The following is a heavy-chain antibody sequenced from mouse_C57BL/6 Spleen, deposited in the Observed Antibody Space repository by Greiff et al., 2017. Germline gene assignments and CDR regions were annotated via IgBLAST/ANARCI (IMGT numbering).Heavy chain of an antibody. CDR2: IDPSDSYT. CDR1: GYTFTSYW. Sequence: QVQLQQPGAELVMPGASVKLSSKASGYTFTSYWLHWVKQRPGQGLEWIGEIDPSDSYTNYNQKFKGKSTLTVDKSSSTAYMQLSSLTSEDSAVYYCARSRQGLLSFAYWGQGTLVTVSA. D-gene: IGHD2-3*01. CDR3: ARSRQGLLSFAY. J-gene: IGHJ3*01. V-gene: IGHV1-69*01.